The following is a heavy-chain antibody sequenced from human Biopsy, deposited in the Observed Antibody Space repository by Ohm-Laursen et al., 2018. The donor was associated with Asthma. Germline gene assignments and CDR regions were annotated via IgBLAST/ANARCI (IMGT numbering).Heavy chain of an antibody. D-gene: IGHD2-15*01. CDR2: IIPIFDTP. V-gene: IGHV1-69*13. J-gene: IGHJ6*02. CDR1: GGTFSNYP. Sequence: GASVKVSCKASGGTFSNYPFTWVRQAPGQGLEWMGGIIPIFDTPNSAQKFQGRVTITADESTSTGYMELSRLRSEYTAVYYCASSGGSYGFYGMDVWGQGTTVTVSS. CDR3: ASSGGSYGFYGMDV.